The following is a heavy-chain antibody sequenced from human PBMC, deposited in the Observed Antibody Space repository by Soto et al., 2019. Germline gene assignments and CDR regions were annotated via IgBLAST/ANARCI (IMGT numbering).Heavy chain of an antibody. D-gene: IGHD3-9*01. CDR2: MYYGGSA. CDR3: ARGTPADDILPGPFDY. CDR1: GDSLISSSYY. Sequence: SETLSLTCTVSGDSLISSSYYLGWLRQSPEKGLEWIGGMYYGGSANYSPSLKSRVTISVDTSKNQFSLKLSSVTAADTAVYYCARGTPADDILPGPFDYWGQGTLVTVSS. V-gene: IGHV4-39*07. J-gene: IGHJ4*02.